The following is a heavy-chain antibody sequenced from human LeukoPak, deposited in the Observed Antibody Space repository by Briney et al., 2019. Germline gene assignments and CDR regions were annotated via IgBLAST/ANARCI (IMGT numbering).Heavy chain of an antibody. CDR1: GESFSGYY. Sequence: SETLSLTCAVYGESFSGYYWSWIRQPPGKGLEWLGEINHSGSTNYNPSLKSRVTISVDTSKNQFSLKLSSVTAADTAVYYCARGRRYYDFWSGYSPYNWFDPWGQGTLVTVSS. J-gene: IGHJ5*02. CDR2: INHSGST. CDR3: ARGRRYYDFWSGYSPYNWFDP. V-gene: IGHV4-34*01. D-gene: IGHD3-3*01.